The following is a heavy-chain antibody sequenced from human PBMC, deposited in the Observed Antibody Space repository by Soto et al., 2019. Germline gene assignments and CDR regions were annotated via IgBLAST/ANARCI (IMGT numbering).Heavy chain of an antibody. D-gene: IGHD6-19*01. J-gene: IGHJ4*02. V-gene: IGHV1-24*01. CDR1: GFTLTELS. CDR2: FDPEDGET. Sequence: ASVNVSCKVSGFTLTELSMYWVRQAPGKGLEWMGGFDPEDGETIYAQRFQGRVTMTEDTSTDTAYMELSSLTSDDTAVYYCATGSSGWLDYWGKGTLVTVAS. CDR3: ATGSSGWLDY.